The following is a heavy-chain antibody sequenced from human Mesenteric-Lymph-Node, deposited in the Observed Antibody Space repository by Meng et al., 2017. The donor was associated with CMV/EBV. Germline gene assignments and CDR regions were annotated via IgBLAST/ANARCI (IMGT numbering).Heavy chain of an antibody. CDR1: GFTFDDYG. CDR3: ARDGGSYLELDS. V-gene: IGHV3-20*01. D-gene: IGHD1-26*01. J-gene: IGHJ4*02. CDR2: INWNGGSI. Sequence: ESLKISCVASGFTFDDYGMAWVRQAPGKRLEWVSGINWNGGSIAHADSVKGRFTISRDNAKNSLYLEMTSLRADDTAFYHCARDGGSYLELDSWGRGTLVTVSS.